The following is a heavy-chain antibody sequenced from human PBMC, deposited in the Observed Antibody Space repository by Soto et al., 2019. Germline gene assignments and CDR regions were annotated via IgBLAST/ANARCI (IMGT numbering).Heavy chain of an antibody. CDR2: ISAYNGNT. CDR1: GYTFTSYG. J-gene: IGHJ3*02. CDR3: ARDYGDYSWDAFDI. Sequence: ASVKVSCKASGYTFTSYGISWVRQAPGQGLEWMGWISAYNGNTNYAQKLQGRVTMTTDTSTSTAYMELRSLRSDDTAVYYCARDYGDYSWDAFDIWGQGTMVTVSS. V-gene: IGHV1-18*04. D-gene: IGHD4-17*01.